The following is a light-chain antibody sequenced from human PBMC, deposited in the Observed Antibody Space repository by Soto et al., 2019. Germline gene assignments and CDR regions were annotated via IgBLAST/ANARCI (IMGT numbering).Light chain of an antibody. CDR1: QSISSD. J-gene: IGKJ1*01. Sequence: DIQMTQSPSSLSASVGDRVTITCRASQSISSDLNWYQPKPGKAPKLLIYAAASLQSGVPSRFSGSGSGADFTITISSLRPEDFATYYCQLSYSNPQTFGQGTKVEIK. V-gene: IGKV1-39*01. CDR2: AAA. CDR3: QLSYSNPQT.